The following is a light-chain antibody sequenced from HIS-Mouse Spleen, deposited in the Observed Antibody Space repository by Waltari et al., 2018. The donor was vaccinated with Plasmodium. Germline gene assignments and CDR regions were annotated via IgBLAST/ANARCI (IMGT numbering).Light chain of an antibody. Sequence: EIQMTQSPSTLSASVGDRVNITCRASQSISSWLACYQQKPGKAPKLLIYKASSLESRVPSKFSGSGSWPEFTLPISRLQPDDFATYYCQQYNSYSWTFGQVTKVEIK. V-gene: IGKV1-5*03. J-gene: IGKJ1*01. CDR2: KAS. CDR3: QQYNSYSWT. CDR1: QSISSW.